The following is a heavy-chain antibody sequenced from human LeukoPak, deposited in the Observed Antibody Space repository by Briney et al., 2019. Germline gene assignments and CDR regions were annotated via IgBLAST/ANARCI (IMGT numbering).Heavy chain of an antibody. J-gene: IGHJ4*02. Sequence: PSETLSLTCAVYGGSFSVYYWSWIRQPPGKGLGWIGEINHSGSTNYNPSLKSRVTISVDTSKNQFSLKLSSVTAADTAVYYCARDEYSSGWYAYWGQGTQVTVSS. CDR1: GGSFSVYY. D-gene: IGHD6-19*01. CDR2: INHSGST. CDR3: ARDEYSSGWYAY. V-gene: IGHV4-34*01.